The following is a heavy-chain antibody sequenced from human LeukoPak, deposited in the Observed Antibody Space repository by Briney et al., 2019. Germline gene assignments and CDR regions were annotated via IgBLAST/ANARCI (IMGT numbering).Heavy chain of an antibody. CDR3: ARGLEWLTRRHTWFDP. Sequence: ASVKVSCKASGYIFTDYYMHWVRQAPGQGLEWMGWISAYNGNTNYAQKLQGRVTMTTDTSTSTAYMELRSLRSDDTAVYYCARGLEWLTRRHTWFDPWGQGTLVTVSS. D-gene: IGHD3-3*01. CDR1: GYIFTDYY. J-gene: IGHJ5*02. CDR2: ISAYNGNT. V-gene: IGHV1-18*04.